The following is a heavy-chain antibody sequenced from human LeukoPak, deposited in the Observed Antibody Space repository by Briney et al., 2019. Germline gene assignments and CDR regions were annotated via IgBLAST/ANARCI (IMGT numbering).Heavy chain of an antibody. CDR2: ISGSGGST. Sequence: GGSLRLSCAAAGFTFSSYAMSWVRQAPGKGLEWVSAISGSGGSTYYADSVKGRFTISRDNSKNTLYLQMNSLRAEDTAVYYCAKDRSYYDSSGYFDYWGQGTLVTVSS. CDR1: GFTFSSYA. J-gene: IGHJ4*02. CDR3: AKDRSYYDSSGYFDY. D-gene: IGHD3-22*01. V-gene: IGHV3-23*01.